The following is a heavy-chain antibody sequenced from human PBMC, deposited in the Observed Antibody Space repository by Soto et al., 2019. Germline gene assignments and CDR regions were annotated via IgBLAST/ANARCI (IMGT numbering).Heavy chain of an antibody. J-gene: IGHJ4*02. CDR1: GFTFSSYA. Sequence: QVQLVESGGGVVQPGRSLRLSCAASGFTFSSYAMHWVRQAPGKGLEWVAVISYDGSNKYYADSGKGRFTISRDNSRNTLHLQTNSLRVEDTAVYSCTRGDWGSKGLYSFDCWGQGTLVTVSS. CDR3: TRGDWGSKGLYSFDC. CDR2: ISYDGSNK. D-gene: IGHD7-27*01. V-gene: IGHV3-30-3*01.